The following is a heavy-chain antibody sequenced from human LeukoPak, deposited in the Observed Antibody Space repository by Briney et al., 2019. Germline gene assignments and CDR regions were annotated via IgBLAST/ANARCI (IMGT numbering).Heavy chain of an antibody. Sequence: RSSETLSLTCTVSGGSISSYYWSWIRQPPGKGLEWIGYIYYSGSTNYNPSLKSRVTISVDTSKNQFSLKLSSVTAANTAVYYCARGGRLLDNWFDPWGQGTLVVVSS. J-gene: IGHJ5*02. D-gene: IGHD1-26*01. CDR2: IYYSGST. CDR1: GGSISSYY. V-gene: IGHV4-59*12. CDR3: ARGGRLLDNWFDP.